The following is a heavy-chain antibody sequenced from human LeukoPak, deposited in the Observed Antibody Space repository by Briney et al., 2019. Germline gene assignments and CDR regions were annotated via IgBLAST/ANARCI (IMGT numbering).Heavy chain of an antibody. J-gene: IGHJ4*02. CDR1: GFTFSSYE. CDR2: ISSSGSKI. V-gene: IGHV3-48*03. Sequence: GGSLRLSCAASGFTFSSYEMNWVRQAPGKGLEWVSYISSSGSKIYYADSVKGRFTISRDNAKNSLYLQMNSLRAEDTAVYYCARVSFGYCSRTSCYEGGYFDYWGQGTLVTASS. CDR3: ARVSFGYCSRTSCYEGGYFDY. D-gene: IGHD2-2*03.